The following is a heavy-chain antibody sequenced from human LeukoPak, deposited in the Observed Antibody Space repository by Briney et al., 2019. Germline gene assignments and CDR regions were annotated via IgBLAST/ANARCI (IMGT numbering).Heavy chain of an antibody. D-gene: IGHD3-3*01. CDR3: ARAQISIFSSGGVFDF. CDR1: GHPYSIYQ. Sequence: GRSLSLSCAAWGHPYSIYQMQGARQAPGKAREGGADISDDGTNPYDTDCVMGRFTTSRDNSKNTLYLQMNRLKAEDTAVYYCARAQISIFSSGGVFDFWGQGTMVTVSS. J-gene: IGHJ3*01. V-gene: IGHV3-30-3*01. CDR2: ISDDGTNP.